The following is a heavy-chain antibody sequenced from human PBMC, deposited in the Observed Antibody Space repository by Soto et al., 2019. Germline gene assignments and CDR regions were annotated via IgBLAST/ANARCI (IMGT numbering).Heavy chain of an antibody. Sequence: PGGSLRLSCAASGFTFSSYGMHWVRQAPGKGLEWVSLIGRDGIYTYYADSVKGRFTISRDNSKNSLYLQMNSLRTEDTAFYFCAKEKHDASWTAFDYWGQGTLVTVSS. CDR1: GFTFSSYG. D-gene: IGHD2-2*01. J-gene: IGHJ4*02. CDR2: IGRDGIYT. CDR3: AKEKHDASWTAFDY. V-gene: IGHV3-43*01.